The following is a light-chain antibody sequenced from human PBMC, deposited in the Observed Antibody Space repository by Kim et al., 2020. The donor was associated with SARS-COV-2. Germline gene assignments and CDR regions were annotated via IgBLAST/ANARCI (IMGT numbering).Light chain of an antibody. Sequence: QKLTISCSGSSSNIGNNSVSWYQQLPGTAPKLLIYDNNNRPSGIPDRFSGSRSGTSATLGIAGLQTGDEAYYYCATWDSSLSAGVFGGGTKLTVL. CDR3: ATWDSSLSAGV. CDR1: SSNIGNNS. J-gene: IGLJ3*02. V-gene: IGLV1-51*01. CDR2: DNN.